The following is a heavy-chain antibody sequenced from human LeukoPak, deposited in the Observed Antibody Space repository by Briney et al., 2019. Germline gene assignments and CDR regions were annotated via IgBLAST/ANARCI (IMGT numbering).Heavy chain of an antibody. Sequence: GGSLRLPCAASGFTFNNFPMAWVRQAPGKGLEWVSAISGSGTSTYYADSVKGRFTISRDNSKNTLYVQMNSLRAEDTAVYYCAKDGVDYDFWSGYFHVDYRGQGILVTVSS. CDR1: GFTFNNFP. V-gene: IGHV3-23*01. D-gene: IGHD3-3*01. CDR3: AKDGVDYDFWSGYFHVDY. CDR2: ISGSGTST. J-gene: IGHJ4*02.